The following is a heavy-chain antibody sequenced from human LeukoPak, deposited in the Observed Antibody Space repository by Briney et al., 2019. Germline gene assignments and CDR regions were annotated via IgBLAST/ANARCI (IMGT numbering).Heavy chain of an antibody. CDR2: INHSGGP. CDR3: ARGGYSYGGFFDY. V-gene: IGHV4-34*01. J-gene: IGHJ4*02. CDR1: GGSFSTYY. Sequence: TSETLSLTCAVYGGSFSTYYWSWIRQPPGKGLEWIGEINHSGGPNYNPSLKSRVTMSVDMSKNQFSLKLSSVTAADTAVYYCARGGYSYGGFFDYWGQGTLVTVSS. D-gene: IGHD5-18*01.